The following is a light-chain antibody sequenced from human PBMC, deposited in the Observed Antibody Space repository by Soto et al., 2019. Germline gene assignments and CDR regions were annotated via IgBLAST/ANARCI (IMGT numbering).Light chain of an antibody. CDR3: QSDDGGPL. CDR1: SSNIGAGYD. Sequence: QSVLTQPPSVSGAPGQMVTISCTGSSSNIGAGYDVHWYQQLPRTAPKLLIYGNSNRPSGVPDRFSASKSGTSASLAITGLQSEDEADYYCQSDDGGPLFGGGTKLTVL. V-gene: IGLV1-40*01. J-gene: IGLJ3*02. CDR2: GNS.